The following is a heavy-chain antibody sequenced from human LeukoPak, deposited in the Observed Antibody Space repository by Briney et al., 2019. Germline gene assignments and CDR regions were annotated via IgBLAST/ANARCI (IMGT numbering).Heavy chain of an antibody. D-gene: IGHD6-13*01. J-gene: IGHJ4*02. CDR2: ISGSGGST. V-gene: IGHV3-23*01. CDR3: ARDPGIAAAGTVGYFDS. Sequence: PGGSLRLSCAASGFTFSSYAMSWVRQAPGKGLEWVSGISGSGGSTYYADSVKGRFTISRDNSKNTLYLQMNSLRVEDTAVYYCARDPGIAAAGTVGYFDSWGQGILVTVSS. CDR1: GFTFSSYA.